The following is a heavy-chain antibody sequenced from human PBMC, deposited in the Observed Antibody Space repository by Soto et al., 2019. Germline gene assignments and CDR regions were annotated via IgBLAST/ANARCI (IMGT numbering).Heavy chain of an antibody. CDR1: GFTFSSYA. V-gene: IGHV3-23*01. CDR2: ISGSGGST. CDR3: VTMVRGVKPHTYYYYYYMDV. Sequence: GGSLRLSCAASGFTFSSYAMSWVRQAPGKGLEWVSAISGSGGSTYYADSVKGRFTISRDNSKNTLYLQMNSLRAEDTAVYYCVTMVRGVKPHTYYYYYYMDVWGKGTTVTVSS. D-gene: IGHD3-10*01. J-gene: IGHJ6*03.